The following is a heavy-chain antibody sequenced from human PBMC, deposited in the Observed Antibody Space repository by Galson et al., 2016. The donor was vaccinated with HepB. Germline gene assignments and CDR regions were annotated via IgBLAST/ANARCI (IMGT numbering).Heavy chain of an antibody. CDR1: QFSFDAYG. V-gene: IGHV3-33*01. J-gene: IGHJ6*02. CDR2: IWRDGRYR. Sequence: LRLSCAASQFSFDAYGMHWVRQAPGKGLEWVASIWRDGRYRFHADSVKGRFTISRDNAKNTLYLQMNGLRVEDTAVYYCAREPNEGAGYGMDVWGQGTTVTVSS. CDR3: AREPNEGAGYGMDV.